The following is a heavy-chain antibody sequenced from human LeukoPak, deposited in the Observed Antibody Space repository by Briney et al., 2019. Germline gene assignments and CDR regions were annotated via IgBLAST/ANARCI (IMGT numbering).Heavy chain of an antibody. J-gene: IGHJ4*02. Sequence: GGSLRLSCATSGFTFSSYAMSWIRQAPGKGLELVSAISGSGGSTYYADSVKGRFTISRDNSKNTLYLQMNSLRAEDTAVDYCAKVPPEMATIPLLDYWGQGTLVTVSS. CDR2: ISGSGGST. D-gene: IGHD5-24*01. V-gene: IGHV3-23*01. CDR1: GFTFSSYA. CDR3: AKVPPEMATIPLLDY.